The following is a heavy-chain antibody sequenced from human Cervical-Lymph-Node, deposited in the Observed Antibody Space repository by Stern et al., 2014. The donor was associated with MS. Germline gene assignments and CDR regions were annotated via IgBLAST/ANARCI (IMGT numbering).Heavy chain of an antibody. V-gene: IGHV1-46*01. CDR2: INPRRGST. J-gene: IGHJ5*02. Sequence: QVQLVQSGAEVKKPGASVKVSCKASGYPFTSYSMHWVRQAPGQGLEWMGIINPRRGSTSSAQEFKGRVTMTRDTSTSTVYMEVTSPRSEDTAVYYCARGESILTGYMRVYNWLDPWGQGTLVTVSS. CDR3: ARGESILTGYMRVYNWLDP. D-gene: IGHD3-9*01. CDR1: GYPFTSYS.